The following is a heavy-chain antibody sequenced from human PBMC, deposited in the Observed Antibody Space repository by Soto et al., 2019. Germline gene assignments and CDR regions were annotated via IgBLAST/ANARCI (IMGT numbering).Heavy chain of an antibody. J-gene: IGHJ5*02. CDR1: GGSISSYY. V-gene: IGHV4-59*08. CDR2: IYYSGST. D-gene: IGHD2-21*02. CDR3: ARRVVTANNWFDP. Sequence: QVQLQESGPGLVKPSETLSLTCTVSGGSISSYYWSWIRQPPGKGLEWIGYIYYSGSTNYNPSLKSRVTISVDTSKNQCSLKLSSVTAADTAVYYCARRVVTANNWFDPWGQGTLVTVSS.